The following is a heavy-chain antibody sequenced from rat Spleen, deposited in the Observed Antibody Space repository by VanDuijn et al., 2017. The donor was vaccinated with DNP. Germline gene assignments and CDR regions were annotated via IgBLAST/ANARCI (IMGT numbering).Heavy chain of an antibody. J-gene: IGHJ2*01. Sequence: VQVVESGGGWVRHKESLRISCAASGLSFSNTAMYWVRQAPGKGLEWIGRIRTKPKNYATFYADSVRGRVTISRNDAKSTLYLQMNSLKSEDTATYYCARGVDYGSSWAFDYWGQGVMVTVSS. CDR2: IRTKPKNYAT. CDR3: ARGVDYGSSWAFDY. V-gene: IGHV10-5*01. CDR1: GLSFSNTA. D-gene: IGHD1-6*01.